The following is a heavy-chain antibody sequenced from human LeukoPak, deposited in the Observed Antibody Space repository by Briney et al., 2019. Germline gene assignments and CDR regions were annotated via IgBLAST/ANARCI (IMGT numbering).Heavy chain of an antibody. CDR2: TYYRSKWYN. J-gene: IGHJ6*02. CDR3: AREKVVIAATHYYGMDV. CDR1: GDRVSTNNAA. V-gene: IGHV6-1*01. D-gene: IGHD2-15*01. Sequence: SQTLSLTCAISGDRVSTNNAAWSWIRQSPSRGLEWLGRTYYRSKWYNYYAGSVKSRIIFNPDTSKNQFSLQLNSVTPEDTAVHYCAREKVVIAATHYYGMDVRGQGTTVTVSS.